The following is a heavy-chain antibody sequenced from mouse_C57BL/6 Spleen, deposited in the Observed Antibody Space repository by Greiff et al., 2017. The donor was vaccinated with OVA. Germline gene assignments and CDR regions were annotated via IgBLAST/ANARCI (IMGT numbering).Heavy chain of an antibody. J-gene: IGHJ3*01. V-gene: IGHV1-18*01. CDR3: ARRLSGAWCAY. D-gene: IGHD2-4*01. CDR2: INPNNGGT. Sequence: VQLKQSGPELVKPGASVKIPCKASGYTFTDYNMDWVKQSHGKSLEWIGDINPNNGGTIYNQKFKGKATLTVDKSSSTAYMELRSLTSEDTAVYYCARRLSGAWCAYWGQGTLVTVSA. CDR1: GYTFTDYN.